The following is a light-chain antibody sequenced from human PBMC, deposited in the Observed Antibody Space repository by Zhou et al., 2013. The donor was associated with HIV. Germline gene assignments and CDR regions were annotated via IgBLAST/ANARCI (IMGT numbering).Light chain of an antibody. CDR1: QTVINSY. CDR3: QQYGTSPPT. V-gene: IGKV3-20*01. CDR2: VAS. J-gene: IGKJ1*01. Sequence: EIVLTQSPGTLSLSPGERATLSCRASQTVINSYLGWYQQKPGQPPRLLISVASSRATGIPDRFSGSGSGTDFTLTISGLEPEDFAVYFCQQYGTSPPTFGQGTRVEIK.